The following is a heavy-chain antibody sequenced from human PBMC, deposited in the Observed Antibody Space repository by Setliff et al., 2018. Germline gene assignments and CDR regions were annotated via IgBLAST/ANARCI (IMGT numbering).Heavy chain of an antibody. D-gene: IGHD3-3*01. V-gene: IGHV1-2*04. CDR1: GYTFTSYA. CDR2: INPNSGGT. J-gene: IGHJ4*02. CDR3: ARRGLGYDFWSGYYTMYYFDY. Sequence: ASVKVSCKASGYTFTSYAMNWVRQAPGQGLEWMGWINPNSGGTNYAQKFQGWVTMTRDTSISTAYMELSRLRSDDTAVYYCARRGLGYDFWSGYYTMYYFDYWGQGTLVT.